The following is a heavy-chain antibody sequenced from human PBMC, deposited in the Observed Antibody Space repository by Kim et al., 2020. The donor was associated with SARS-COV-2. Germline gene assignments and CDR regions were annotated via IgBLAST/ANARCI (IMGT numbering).Heavy chain of an antibody. CDR2: INHSGST. Sequence: SETLSLTCAVYGGSFSGYYWSWIRQPPGKGLEWIGEINHSGSTNYNPSLKSRVTISVDTSKNQFSLKLSSVTAADTAVYYCARVSRYYDYVWGSYRKAADAFDIWGQGTMVTVSS. J-gene: IGHJ3*02. D-gene: IGHD3-16*02. CDR1: GGSFSGYY. V-gene: IGHV4-34*01. CDR3: ARVSRYYDYVWGSYRKAADAFDI.